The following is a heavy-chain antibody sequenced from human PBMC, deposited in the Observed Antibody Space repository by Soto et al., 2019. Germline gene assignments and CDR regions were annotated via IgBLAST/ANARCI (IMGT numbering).Heavy chain of an antibody. CDR1: GFTVSSNY. CDR2: IYSGGST. CDR3: ARTVTTVTRYYMDV. Sequence: EVQLVESGGGLVQPGGSLRLSCAASGFTVSSNYMSWVRQAPGKGLEWVSVIYSGGSTYYADSVKGRFTISRDNSKNTLYLQMNSLRAEDTAVYYCARTVTTVTRYYMDVWGKGTTVTVSS. V-gene: IGHV3-66*01. D-gene: IGHD4-17*01. J-gene: IGHJ6*03.